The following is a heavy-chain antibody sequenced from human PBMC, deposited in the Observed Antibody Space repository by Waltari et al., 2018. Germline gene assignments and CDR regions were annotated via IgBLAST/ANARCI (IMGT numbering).Heavy chain of an antibody. CDR2: IYHDGTT. CDR1: GYFINTGFF. D-gene: IGHD2-2*03. Sequence: QVQLQESGPGLVRPSETLSLTCDVSGYFINTGFFWVWIRQPPGKGLAWIGNIYHDGTTYYNPSLKHRLMISLDTSKNQFSLRLNFVDVADTAVYYCARQTLGYCTSAACRRLETWGQGILVTVSS. CDR3: ARQTLGYCTSAACRRLET. V-gene: IGHV4-38-2*01. J-gene: IGHJ5*02.